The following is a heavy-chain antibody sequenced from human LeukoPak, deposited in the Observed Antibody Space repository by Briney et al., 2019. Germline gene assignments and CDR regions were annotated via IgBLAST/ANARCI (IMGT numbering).Heavy chain of an antibody. D-gene: IGHD3-22*01. CDR3: AVADYYYDTRFDY. J-gene: IGHJ4*02. V-gene: IGHV1-3*03. Sequence: GASVKVSCTASGFPFTSYAIHWVRQAPGQRLEWVGWVNADNSNTKYSKEFQGRVTITRDTSASTAYMVLDSLRSEDMAVYYCAVADYYYDTRFDYWGQGTVVTVSS. CDR2: VNADNSNT. CDR1: GFPFTSYA.